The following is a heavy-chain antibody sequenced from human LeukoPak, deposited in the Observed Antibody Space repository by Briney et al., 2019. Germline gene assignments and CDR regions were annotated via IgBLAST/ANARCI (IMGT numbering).Heavy chain of an antibody. V-gene: IGHV3-23*01. CDR2: ISDRGTVT. CDR1: GFTFSTYA. Sequence: GGSLRLSCAASGFTFSTYAMSWVRQAPGKGLDWVSSISDRGTVTYYADSVKGRFTSSRDNSKNTLYLQMNSLRAEDTAVYYCARIGIASRTDHWGQGTLVTASS. D-gene: IGHD6-6*01. J-gene: IGHJ5*02. CDR3: ARIGIASRTDH.